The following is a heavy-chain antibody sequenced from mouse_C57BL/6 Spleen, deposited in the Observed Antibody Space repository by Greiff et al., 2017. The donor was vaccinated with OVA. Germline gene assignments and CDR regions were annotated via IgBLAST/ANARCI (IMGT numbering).Heavy chain of an antibody. CDR2: IRSKSNNYAT. V-gene: IGHV10-1*01. CDR3: VRLLYDGYYYAMDY. CDR1: GFSFNTYA. J-gene: IGHJ4*01. D-gene: IGHD2-3*01. Sequence: EVQLVESGGGLVQPKGSLKLSCAASGFSFNTYAMNWVRQAPGKGLEWVARIRSKSNNYATYYADSVKDRFTISRDDSESMLYLQMNNLKTEDTAMYYCVRLLYDGYYYAMDYWGQGTSVTVSS.